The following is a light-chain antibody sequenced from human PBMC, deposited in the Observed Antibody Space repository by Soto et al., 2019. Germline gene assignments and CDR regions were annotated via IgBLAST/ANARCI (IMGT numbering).Light chain of an antibody. CDR3: QQSYSTPFT. V-gene: IGKV1-39*01. J-gene: IGKJ3*01. CDR1: QSIRSS. CDR2: ATS. Sequence: DIQMTQSPSSLSASVGDRVTITCRTSQSIRSSLNWYQQKPGKAPNLLIYATSRLQSGVPSRFSGSGSGTDFTLTISSLQPADFATYYCQQSYSTPFTFGPGPKVDIK.